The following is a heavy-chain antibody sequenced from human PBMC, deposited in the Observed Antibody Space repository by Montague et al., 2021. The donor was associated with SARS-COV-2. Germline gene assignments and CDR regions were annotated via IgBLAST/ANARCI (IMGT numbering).Heavy chain of an antibody. CDR3: ARNRLSVFDF. J-gene: IGHJ4*02. D-gene: IGHD2/OR15-2a*01. Sequence: PALVKPTQTLTLTCSFSGFSLTTPGVSVGWIRQPPGRALEWLALXDWTHDQYYSRSLGTRLAISPGTSKSQVVLTLTNVDTVDTATYYCARNRLSVFDFWGQGTLVTVSS. CDR1: GFSLTTPGVS. CDR2: XDWTHDQ. V-gene: IGHV2-70*01.